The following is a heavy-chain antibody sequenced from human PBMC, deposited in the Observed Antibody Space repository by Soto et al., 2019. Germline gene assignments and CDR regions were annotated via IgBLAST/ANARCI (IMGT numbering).Heavy chain of an antibody. J-gene: IGHJ4*02. CDR1: GGSISSSSYY. CDR2: IYYSGST. D-gene: IGHD6-19*01. Sequence: QLQLQESGPGLVKPSETLSLTCTVSGGSISSSSYYWGWIRQPPGKGLEWIGSIYYSGSTYYNPSLKSRVTISVDTSKNQFSLKLSSVTAADTAVYYCARHYTSGWTPVGFDYWGQGTLVTVSS. V-gene: IGHV4-39*01. CDR3: ARHYTSGWTPVGFDY.